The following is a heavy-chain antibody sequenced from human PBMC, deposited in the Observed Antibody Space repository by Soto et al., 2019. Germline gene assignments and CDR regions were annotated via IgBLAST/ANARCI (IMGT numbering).Heavy chain of an antibody. CDR1: GGSFSGYY. CDR2: INHSGST. CDR3: ARDPVYCSSTNCYPFDY. V-gene: IGHV4-34*01. Sequence: SETLSLTCAVYGGSFSGYYWSWIRQPPGKGLEWIGGINHSGSTNYNPSLKSRVTISVDTSKKQFSLKLSSVTAADTAVYYCARDPVYCSSTNCYPFDYWGQGTLVTASS. J-gene: IGHJ4*02. D-gene: IGHD2-2*01.